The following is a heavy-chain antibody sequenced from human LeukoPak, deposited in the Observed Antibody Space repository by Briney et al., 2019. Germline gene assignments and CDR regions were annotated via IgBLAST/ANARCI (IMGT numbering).Heavy chain of an antibody. Sequence: GGSLRLSCTASGFTFSSYAMNWVRQAPGKGLEWVSGIGAGGTFTYYADSVKGRFTISRDNSRNTLYLQMNSLRADDTAVYYCAKDLDYTSYGYYGDYGGQGTLVTVSS. D-gene: IGHD4-17*01. CDR2: IGAGGTFT. J-gene: IGHJ4*02. CDR1: GFTFSSYA. V-gene: IGHV3-23*01. CDR3: AKDLDYTSYGYYGDY.